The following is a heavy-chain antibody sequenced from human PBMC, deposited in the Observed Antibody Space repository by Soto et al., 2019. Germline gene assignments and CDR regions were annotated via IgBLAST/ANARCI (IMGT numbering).Heavy chain of an antibody. CDR3: ARTPSSGWDFDY. CDR1: GGSISSSSYY. D-gene: IGHD6-19*01. J-gene: IGHJ4*02. Sequence: PSETLSLTCTVSGGSISSSSYYWGWIRQPPGKGLEWIGSIYYSGSTYYNPSLKSRVTISVDTSKNQFSLKLSSVTAADTAVYYCARTPSSGWDFDYWGQGTLVTVSS. V-gene: IGHV4-39*01. CDR2: IYYSGST.